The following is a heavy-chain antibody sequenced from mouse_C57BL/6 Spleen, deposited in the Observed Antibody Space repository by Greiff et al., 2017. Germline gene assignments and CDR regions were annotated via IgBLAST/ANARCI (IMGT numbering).Heavy chain of an antibody. Sequence: QVQLKQSGPELVKPGASVKISCKASGYSFTSYYIHWVKQRPGQGLEWIGWIYPGSGNTKYNEKFKGKATLTADTSSSTAYMQLSSVTSEDSAVYYCARGHYYGSYWGQGTTLTVSS. D-gene: IGHD1-2*01. CDR2: IYPGSGNT. CDR3: ARGHYYGSY. J-gene: IGHJ2*01. V-gene: IGHV1-66*01. CDR1: GYSFTSYY.